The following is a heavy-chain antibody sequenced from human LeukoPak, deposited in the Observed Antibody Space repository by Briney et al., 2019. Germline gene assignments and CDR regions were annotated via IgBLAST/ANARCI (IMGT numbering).Heavy chain of an antibody. CDR1: GWSLTASETR. D-gene: IGHD6-13*01. CDR2: IDWDDDK. Sequence: SGPTLVNPTQTLTLTYTLSGWSLTASETRVSWIRQPPGKGPEWLARIDWDDDKFYSASLKTRLTVSKDTSKNQVVLQMTNMDPVDTAMYYCATTLLSAGGTDPFDIWGPGTLVIVSS. J-gene: IGHJ3*02. CDR3: ATTLLSAGGTDPFDI. V-gene: IGHV2-70*04.